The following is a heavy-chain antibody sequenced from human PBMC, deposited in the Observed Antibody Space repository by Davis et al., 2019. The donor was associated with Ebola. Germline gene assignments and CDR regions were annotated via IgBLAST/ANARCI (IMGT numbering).Heavy chain of an antibody. Sequence: GGSLRLSCQDSGARFTYYWMHWVRQAPGKGLEWVGRIRSKANSYATAYAASVKGRFTISRDDSKNTAYLQMNSLKTEDTAVYYCTAVAGTSDYWGQGTLVTVSS. CDR3: TAVAGTSDY. D-gene: IGHD6-19*01. CDR2: IRSKANSYAT. J-gene: IGHJ4*02. CDR1: GARFTYYW. V-gene: IGHV3-73*01.